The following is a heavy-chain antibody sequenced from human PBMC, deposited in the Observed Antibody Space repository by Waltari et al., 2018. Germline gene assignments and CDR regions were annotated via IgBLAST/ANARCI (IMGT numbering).Heavy chain of an antibody. V-gene: IGHV4-59*11. CDR3: ASTSVYGDCIDY. CDR1: GGSISSPY. D-gene: IGHD4-17*01. CDR2: IDYWGST. Sequence: QVQLQESRPGLVKPSETLSLTCTVSGGSISSPYWTCIRQPPGKGLEWIGYIDYWGSTNYNPSPKSRVTIAVDTSKNQFSLKLSAVTGADTAVDDCASTSVYGDCIDYWGQGTLVTVSS. J-gene: IGHJ4*02.